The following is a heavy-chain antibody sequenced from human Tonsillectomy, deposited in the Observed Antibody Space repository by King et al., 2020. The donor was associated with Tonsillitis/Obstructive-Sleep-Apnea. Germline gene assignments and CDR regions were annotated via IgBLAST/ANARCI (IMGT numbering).Heavy chain of an antibody. CDR2: IYYSGST. CDR3: ARDSSAYYYPDDY. J-gene: IGHJ4*02. Sequence: LQLQESGPGLVKPSETLSLTCTVSGGSISSSRYYWGWIRQPPGKGLEWIGNIYYSGSTYYNPSLKSRVTISVDTSKNQFSLKLSSVTAADTAVYYCARDSSAYYYPDDYGGQGTLVTVSP. CDR1: GGSISSSRYY. D-gene: IGHD3-22*01. V-gene: IGHV4-39*01.